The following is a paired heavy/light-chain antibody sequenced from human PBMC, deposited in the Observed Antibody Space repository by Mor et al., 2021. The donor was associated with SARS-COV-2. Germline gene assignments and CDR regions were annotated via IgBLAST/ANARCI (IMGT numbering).Heavy chain of an antibody. CDR2: MNPSDGST. V-gene: IGHV1-46*01. J-gene: IGHJ4*02. Sequence: QVQLVQSETEVKKPGASVKVSCKASGYSFTSYYMHWVRQAPGQGLEWMGIMNPSDGSTSYAQKFQDRVTMTRDTSTSTVYMELSTLRSEDTAVYYCARDPVRPSGWFWYFDFWGQGTLVTVSS. D-gene: IGHD6-19*01. CDR3: ARDPVRPSGWFWYFDF. CDR1: GYSFTSYY.
Light chain of an antibody. Sequence: QSALTQPASVSGSPGQSITISCTGTSSDVGGYNYVSWYQQHPGKAPKLMIYEVNNRPSGVSNRFSGSKSGNTASLTISGLQAEDEADYYCSSFASSSTLGVFGTGTKVTVL. J-gene: IGLJ1*01. CDR1: SSDVGGYNY. V-gene: IGLV2-14*01. CDR2: EVN. CDR3: SSFASSSTLGV.